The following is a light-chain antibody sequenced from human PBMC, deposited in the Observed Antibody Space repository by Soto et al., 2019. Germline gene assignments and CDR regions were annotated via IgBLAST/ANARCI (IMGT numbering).Light chain of an antibody. CDR1: SSDVGTYNY. Sequence: QSALTQPGSVSGSPGQSVTISCTGTSSDVGTYNYVSWYQQHPGKAPKVMIYDVSKRPSGVPDRFSGSKSGNTASLTISGLQVEDEADYYCCSYAGSYIFYVFGTGTKLTVL. CDR3: CSYAGSYIFYV. V-gene: IGLV2-11*01. CDR2: DVS. J-gene: IGLJ1*01.